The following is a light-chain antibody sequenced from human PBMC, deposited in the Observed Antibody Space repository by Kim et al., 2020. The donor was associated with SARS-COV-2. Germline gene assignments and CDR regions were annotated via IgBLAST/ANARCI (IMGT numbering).Light chain of an antibody. CDR2: DVS. CDR3: CSYAGSYTLI. CDR1: RSGVGGYNY. J-gene: IGLJ2*01. V-gene: IGLV2-11*01. Sequence: TVTLAFTKNRSGVGGYNYVTWYQQHPGKAPRLMIYDVSKRPSGVPDRFSGSKSGNTASLTISGLQAEDEADYYCCSYAGSYTLIFGGGTQLTVL.